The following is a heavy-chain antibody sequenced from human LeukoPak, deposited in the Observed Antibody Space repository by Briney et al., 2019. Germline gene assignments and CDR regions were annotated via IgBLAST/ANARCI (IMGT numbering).Heavy chain of an antibody. CDR1: GYTFTGYY. CDR3: ARYDSSGYYYKY. Sequence: GASVKVSCKASGYTFTGYYMHWVRQAPGQGLEWMGGIIPIFGTANYAQKFQGRVTITADESTSTAYMELSSLRSEDTAVYYCARYDSSGYYYKYWGQGTLVTVSS. V-gene: IGHV1-69*13. CDR2: IIPIFGTA. D-gene: IGHD3-22*01. J-gene: IGHJ4*02.